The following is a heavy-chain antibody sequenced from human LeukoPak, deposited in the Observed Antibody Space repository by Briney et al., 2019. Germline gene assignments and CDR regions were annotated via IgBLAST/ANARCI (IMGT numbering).Heavy chain of an antibody. CDR3: ARAPWAYGNYVHAFDI. Sequence: SETLSLTCIVSGGSISSSSYCWGWIRQPPGKGLEWIGSIYSGGRIYYNPSLKSRVSISIDTSNNDLSLKVTSVTAADTAGYYCARAPWAYGNYVHAFDIWGQGTMVTVSS. CDR2: IYSGGRI. V-gene: IGHV4-39*07. CDR1: GGSISSSSYC. D-gene: IGHD4-11*01. J-gene: IGHJ3*02.